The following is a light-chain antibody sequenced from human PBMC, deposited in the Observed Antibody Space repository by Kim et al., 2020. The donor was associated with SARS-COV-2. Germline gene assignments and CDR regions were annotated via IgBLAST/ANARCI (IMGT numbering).Light chain of an antibody. CDR2: LNSDGSH. CDR1: SGHSSYA. V-gene: IGLV4-69*01. J-gene: IGLJ3*02. Sequence: SVKLTCTLSSGHSSYAIAGHQQQPEKGPRYLMKLNSDGSHSKGDGIPDRFSGSSSGAERYLTISSLQSEDEADYYCQTWGTGIWVFGGGTQLTVL. CDR3: QTWGTGIWV.